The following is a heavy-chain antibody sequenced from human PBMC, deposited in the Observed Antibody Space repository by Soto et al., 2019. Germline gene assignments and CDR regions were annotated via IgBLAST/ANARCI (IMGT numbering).Heavy chain of an antibody. CDR1: GFTVSSNY. J-gene: IGHJ6*02. Sequence: PGGSLRLSCAASGFTVSSNYMSWVRQAPWKGLEWVSVIYSGGSTYYADSVKGRFTISRDNSKNTLYLQMNSLRAEDTAVYYCAKAPPPTAPSGYYYYGMDVWGQGTTVTVSS. V-gene: IGHV3-66*01. D-gene: IGHD4-17*01. CDR2: IYSGGST. CDR3: AKAPPPTAPSGYYYYGMDV.